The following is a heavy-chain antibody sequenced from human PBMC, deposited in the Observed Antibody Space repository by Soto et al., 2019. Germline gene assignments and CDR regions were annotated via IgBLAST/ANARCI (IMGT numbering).Heavy chain of an antibody. D-gene: IGHD5-12*01. Sequence: GGSLRLSCAASGFTFSSYSMSWVRQAPGKGLEWVSSISTGSNKYYADSVKGRFTISRDNSKSTLYLQMNSLRAEDTAVYYCARLDIVARLHGMDVWGQGTTVTVSS. CDR3: ARLDIVARLHGMDV. CDR2: ISTGSNK. CDR1: GFTFSSYS. J-gene: IGHJ6*02. V-gene: IGHV3-21*01.